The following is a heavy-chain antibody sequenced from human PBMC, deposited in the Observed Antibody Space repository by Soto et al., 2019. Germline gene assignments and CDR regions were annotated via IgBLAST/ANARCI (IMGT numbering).Heavy chain of an antibody. Sequence: QVQLVESGGGVVQPGRSLRLSCAASGFTFSSYGMHWVRQAPGKGLEWVAVIWYDGSNKYYADSVKGRFTISRDNSKNTLYLQMNSLRAEDTAVYYCAREDGDYGDYEGYFYYWGQGTLVTVSS. J-gene: IGHJ4*02. V-gene: IGHV3-33*01. CDR1: GFTFSSYG. CDR2: IWYDGSNK. CDR3: AREDGDYGDYEGYFYY. D-gene: IGHD4-17*01.